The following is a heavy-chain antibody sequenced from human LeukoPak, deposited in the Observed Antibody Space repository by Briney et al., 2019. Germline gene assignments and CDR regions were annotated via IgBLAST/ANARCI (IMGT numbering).Heavy chain of an antibody. D-gene: IGHD3-9*01. V-gene: IGHV4-61*10. J-gene: IGHJ4*02. Sequence: PSETLSLTCTVSGGSISSGSYYWSWIRQPAGKGLEWIGYIYYSGSTNYNPSLKSRVTISVDTSKNQFSLKLSSVTAADTAVYYCARAQYFDWLLLDYWGQGTLVTVSS. CDR3: ARAQYFDWLLLDY. CDR1: GGSISSGSYY. CDR2: IYYSGST.